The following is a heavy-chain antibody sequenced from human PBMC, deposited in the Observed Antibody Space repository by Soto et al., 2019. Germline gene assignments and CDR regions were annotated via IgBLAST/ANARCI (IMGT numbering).Heavy chain of an antibody. V-gene: IGHV1-3*05. Sequence: QVQLVQSGAEEKKPGASVKVSCKASGYTFTSYAMHWVRQAPGQRLEWMGWINAGNGNTKDSQKFQDRVTITRDTSASTAYMELSSLRSEDTAVYYCARSIVVVTALDYWGQGTLVTVAS. CDR3: ARSIVVVTALDY. J-gene: IGHJ4*02. CDR1: GYTFTSYA. D-gene: IGHD2-21*02. CDR2: INAGNGNT.